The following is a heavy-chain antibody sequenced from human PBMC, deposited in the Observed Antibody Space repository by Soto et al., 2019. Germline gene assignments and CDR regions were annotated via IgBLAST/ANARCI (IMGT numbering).Heavy chain of an antibody. Sequence: SETLSLTCTVSGGSISSSSYYWGWIRQPPGKGLEWIGSIYYSGSTYYNPSLKSRVTISVDTSKNQFSLKLSSVTAADTAVYYWARLGNWNDVGWFDPWGQGTLVNVSS. D-gene: IGHD1-1*01. CDR2: IYYSGST. V-gene: IGHV4-39*01. CDR1: GGSISSSSYY. CDR3: ARLGNWNDVGWFDP. J-gene: IGHJ5*02.